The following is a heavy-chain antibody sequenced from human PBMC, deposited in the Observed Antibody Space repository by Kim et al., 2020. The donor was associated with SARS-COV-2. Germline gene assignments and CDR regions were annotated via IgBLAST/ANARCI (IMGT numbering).Heavy chain of an antibody. V-gene: IGHV3-11*06. CDR1: GFTFSDYY. CDR3: ARDPAGTAIDY. CDR2: ISSSSSYT. D-gene: IGHD6-13*01. J-gene: IGHJ4*02. Sequence: GGSLRLSCAASGFTFSDYYMSWIRQAPGKGLEWVSYISSSSSYTNYADSVKGRFTISRDNAKNSLYLQMNSLRAEDTAVYYCARDPAGTAIDYWGQGTLVTVSS.